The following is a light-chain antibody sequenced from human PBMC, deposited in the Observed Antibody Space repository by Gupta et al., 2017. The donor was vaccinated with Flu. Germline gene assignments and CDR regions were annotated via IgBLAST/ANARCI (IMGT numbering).Light chain of an antibody. V-gene: IGLV5-45*02. CDR3: MIWHNSASV. CDR1: SGINVGTYR. CDR2: YRSDSDK. J-gene: IGLJ1*01. Sequence: QAVLTQPSSLSASPGASARLPCTLRSGINVGTYRIYWFQQKPGSPPQYLLRYRSDSDKQQGSGDPSRFSGSKDASANAGILLISGLQSEDEAYYYCMIWHNSASVFGTGTKVTVL.